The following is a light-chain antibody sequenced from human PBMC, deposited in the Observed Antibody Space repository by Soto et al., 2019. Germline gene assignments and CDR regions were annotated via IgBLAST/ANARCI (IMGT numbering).Light chain of an antibody. CDR2: GAS. V-gene: IGKV3-15*01. J-gene: IGKJ2*01. CDR1: QSISSE. CDR3: QQGHNWPLT. Sequence: EIVMTQSPATLSVSPGERATLSCRASQSISSELAWYQQKPGQPPRLLNYGASTRATGVPARFTGSGSGSDFTLTISGLQSEDFTVYYCQQGHNWPLTFGQGTRLEI.